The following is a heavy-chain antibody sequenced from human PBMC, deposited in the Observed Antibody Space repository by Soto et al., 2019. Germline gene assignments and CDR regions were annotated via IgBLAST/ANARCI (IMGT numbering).Heavy chain of an antibody. CDR1: GGSISSGGYY. Sequence: PSETLSLTCTVSGGSISSGGYYWSWIRQHPGKGLEWIGYIYYSGSTYYNPSLKSRVTISVDTSKNQFSLKLSSVTAADTAVYYCARVCGGDCHYGMDVWGPGTTVTVSS. CDR2: IYYSGST. D-gene: IGHD2-21*02. J-gene: IGHJ6*02. CDR3: ARVCGGDCHYGMDV. V-gene: IGHV4-31*03.